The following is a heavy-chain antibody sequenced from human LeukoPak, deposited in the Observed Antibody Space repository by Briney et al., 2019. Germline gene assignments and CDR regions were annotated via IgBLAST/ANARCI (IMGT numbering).Heavy chain of an antibody. CDR2: VWNDGSKN. V-gene: IGHV3-33*06. CDR3: AKDWSLGYGCLDY. J-gene: IGHJ4*02. CDR1: GFTFSKFG. D-gene: IGHD5-12*01. Sequence: PGGSLRLSCAASGFTFSKFGMHWVRQTPGKGLEWVALVWNDGSKNYYADSVKGRITISRDNSKDTLYLLLNSLRAEDTAVYYCAKDWSLGYGCLDYWGQGTLVTVSS.